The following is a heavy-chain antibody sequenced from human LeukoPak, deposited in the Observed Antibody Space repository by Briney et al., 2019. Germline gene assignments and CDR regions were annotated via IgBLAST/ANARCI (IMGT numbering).Heavy chain of an antibody. CDR2: IYYSGST. V-gene: IGHV4-59*01. CDR1: GGSFSGYY. Sequence: SETLSLTCAVYGGSFSGYYWSWIRQPPGKGLEWIGYIYYSGSTNYNPSLKSRVTISVDTSKNQFSLKLGSVTAADTAVYYCARGGGDYVVYYYYGMDVWGQGTTVTVSS. D-gene: IGHD4-17*01. J-gene: IGHJ6*02. CDR3: ARGGGDYVVYYYYGMDV.